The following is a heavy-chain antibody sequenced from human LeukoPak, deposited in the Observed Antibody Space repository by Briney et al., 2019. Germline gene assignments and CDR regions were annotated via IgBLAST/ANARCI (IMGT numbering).Heavy chain of an antibody. Sequence: GGSLRLSCAASGFTFSSYAMHWVRQAPGKGLEWVSLISWDGGSTYCADSVKGRFTISRDNSKNSLYLQMNSLRAEGTALYYCAKDIGGSGSYYRGYYDYWGQGTLVTVSS. V-gene: IGHV3-43D*03. J-gene: IGHJ4*02. CDR2: ISWDGGST. CDR1: GFTFSSYA. D-gene: IGHD3-10*01. CDR3: AKDIGGSGSYYRGYYDY.